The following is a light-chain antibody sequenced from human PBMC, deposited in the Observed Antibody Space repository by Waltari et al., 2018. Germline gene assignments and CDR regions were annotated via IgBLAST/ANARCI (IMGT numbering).Light chain of an antibody. Sequence: HSALTQPASVSGPPGQSITVTCSGSSSDVGGYNYVSLYLHHPGQAPKLIIYDVSQRPSEISDRFSGSKSGSTASLTISGLQAEDEADYYCSSYTSSNTVVFGGGTKVTVL. CDR1: SSDVGGYNY. CDR2: DVS. J-gene: IGLJ2*01. CDR3: SSYTSSNTVV. V-gene: IGLV2-14*03.